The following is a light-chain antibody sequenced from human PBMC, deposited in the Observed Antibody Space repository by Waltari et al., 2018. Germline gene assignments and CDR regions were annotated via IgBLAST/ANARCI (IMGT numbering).Light chain of an antibody. CDR3: SSQTLDGIVL. Sequence: QSALTQPASVSGSPGQSITISCSGLGSAAGASESVSWHQHHPDKAPQVIIYDFTHPPSRVSDHFSASKSANTASLAISRLQPEDEADYYCSSQTLDGIVLFGGGTRLTVL. CDR2: DFT. V-gene: IGLV2-14*03. J-gene: IGLJ2*01. CDR1: GSAAGASES.